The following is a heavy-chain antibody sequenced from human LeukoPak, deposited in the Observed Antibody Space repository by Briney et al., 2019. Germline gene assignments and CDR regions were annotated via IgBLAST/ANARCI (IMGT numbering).Heavy chain of an antibody. V-gene: IGHV1-2*02. CDR1: GYTFTGYY. CDR3: ARDRRYYYDSSGYYQEYYFDY. CDR2: INPNSGGT. Sequence: ASVKVSCKASGYTFTGYYMHWVRQAPGHGLEWMGWINPNSGGTNYAQKFQGRVTMTRDTSISTAYMELSRLRSDDTAVYYCARDRRYYYDSSGYYQEYYFDYWGQGTLVTVSS. J-gene: IGHJ4*02. D-gene: IGHD3-22*01.